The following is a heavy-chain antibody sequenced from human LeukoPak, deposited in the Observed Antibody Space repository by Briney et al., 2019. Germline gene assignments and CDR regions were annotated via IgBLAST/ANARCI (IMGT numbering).Heavy chain of an antibody. CDR1: GFTFSSYW. V-gene: IGHV4-34*01. CDR3: ARYRRRSSYGGNSGVFDY. CDR2: INHSGST. Sequence: LRLSCAASGFTFSSYWMSWIRQPPGKGLEWIGEINHSGSTNYNPSLKSRVTISVDTSKNQFSLKLSSVTAADTAVYYCARYRRRSSYGGNSGVFDYWGQGTLVTVSS. D-gene: IGHD4-23*01. J-gene: IGHJ4*02.